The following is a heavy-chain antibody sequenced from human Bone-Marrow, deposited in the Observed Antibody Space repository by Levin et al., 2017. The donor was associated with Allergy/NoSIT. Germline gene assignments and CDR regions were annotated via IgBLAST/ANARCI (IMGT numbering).Heavy chain of an antibody. CDR3: ARPIMEGFYWYFDL. CDR1: GYTFTSYA. Sequence: TGESLKISCKASGYTFTSYAMNWVRQAPGQGLEWMGWINTYNGNPTYAQGFTGRFVFSLDTSVSTAYLQINSLTTEDTAVYYCARPIMEGFYWYFDLWGRGTLVTVSS. J-gene: IGHJ2*01. D-gene: IGHD3-3*01. V-gene: IGHV7-4-1*02. CDR2: INTYNGNP.